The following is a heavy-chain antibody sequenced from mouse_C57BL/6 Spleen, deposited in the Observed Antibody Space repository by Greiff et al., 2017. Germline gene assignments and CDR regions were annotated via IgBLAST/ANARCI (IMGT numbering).Heavy chain of an antibody. V-gene: IGHV1-26*01. J-gene: IGHJ2*01. CDR2: INPNNGGT. CDR1: GYTFTDYY. CDR3: ARGDY. Sequence: EVQLQQSGPELVKPGASVKISCKASGYTFTDYYMNWVKQSHGKSLEWIGDINPNNGGTSYSQKFKGKATLTVDKSSSTAYMELRSLTSEDSAVYYCARGDYWGQGTTLTVSS.